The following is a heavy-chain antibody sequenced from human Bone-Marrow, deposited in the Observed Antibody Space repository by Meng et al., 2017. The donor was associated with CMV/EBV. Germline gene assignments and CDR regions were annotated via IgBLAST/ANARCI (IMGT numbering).Heavy chain of an antibody. CDR2: IYYSGST. D-gene: IGHD2-8*01. V-gene: IGHV4-39*07. Sequence: SETLSLTCTVSGGSISSSSYYWGWIRQPPGKGLEWIGSIYYSGSTYYNPSLKSRVTISVDTSKNQFSLKLSSVTAADTAVYYCARVMGGREGYYYYGMDVWGQGTTVTVSS. CDR1: GGSISSSSYY. CDR3: ARVMGGREGYYYYGMDV. J-gene: IGHJ6*02.